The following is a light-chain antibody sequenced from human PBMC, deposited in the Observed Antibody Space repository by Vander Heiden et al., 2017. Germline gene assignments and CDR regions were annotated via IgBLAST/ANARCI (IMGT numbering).Light chain of an antibody. Sequence: QSVLTQPPSVSGAPGQRVTIPCTGSRSHIGAGYHVHWYQQFPGRVPKLRIYGNNKRPSGVPDRFSGSKAGTSASLAITGLQAEDEADYYCQSYDNSLSGSGVFGGGTKVTV. V-gene: IGLV1-40*01. CDR1: RSHIGAGYH. CDR2: GNN. CDR3: QSYDNSLSGSGV. J-gene: IGLJ3*02.